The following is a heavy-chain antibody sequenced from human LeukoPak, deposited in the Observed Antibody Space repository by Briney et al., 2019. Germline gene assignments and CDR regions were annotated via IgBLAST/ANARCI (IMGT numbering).Heavy chain of an antibody. CDR1: GGTFSSYA. CDR2: IFPILGIA. D-gene: IGHD1-26*01. J-gene: IGHJ4*02. V-gene: IGHV1-69*04. CDR3: AMLPNLIVGARDYFDY. Sequence: ASVKVSCTASGGTFSSYAISWVRQAPGQGLEWMGRIFPILGIANYAQKFQGRVTITADKSTSTAYMELSSLRSEDTAVYYCAMLPNLIVGARDYFDYWGQGTLVTVSS.